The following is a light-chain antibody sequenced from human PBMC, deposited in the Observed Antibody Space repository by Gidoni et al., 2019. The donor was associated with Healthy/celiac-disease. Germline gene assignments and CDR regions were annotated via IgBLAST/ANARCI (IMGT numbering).Light chain of an antibody. CDR2: AAS. CDR3: QQLNSYPRT. J-gene: IGKJ1*01. Sequence: DIQLTQSPSFLSASVGDRVTITCRASQGISSYLAWYQQKPGKAPKLLIYAASTLQSGVPSRFSDSGSGTEFTLTISSLQPEDFATYYCQQLNSYPRTFGQXTKVGIK. V-gene: IGKV1-9*01. CDR1: QGISSY.